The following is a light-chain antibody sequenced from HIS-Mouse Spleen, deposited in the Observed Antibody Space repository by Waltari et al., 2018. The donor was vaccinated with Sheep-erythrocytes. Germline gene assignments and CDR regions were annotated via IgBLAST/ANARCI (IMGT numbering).Light chain of an antibody. CDR1: STAVVGYTY. CDR2: DVS. V-gene: IGLV2-11*01. Sequence: QSALTQPRSVSGSPGQSVTISCTGTSTAVVGYTYVSWYQQHPGKAPKLMIYDVSKRPSGVPDRFSGSKSGNTASLTISGLQAEDEADYYCCSYAGSYNHVFATGTKVTVL. CDR3: CSYAGSYNHV. J-gene: IGLJ1*01.